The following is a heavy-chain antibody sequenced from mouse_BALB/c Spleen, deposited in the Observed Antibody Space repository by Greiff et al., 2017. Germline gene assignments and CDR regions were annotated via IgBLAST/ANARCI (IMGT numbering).Heavy chain of an antibody. CDR2: INPDSSTI. CDR3: AIPPDGYWYFDV. Sequence: EVQLQESGGGLVQPGGSLKLSCAASGFDFSRYWMSWVRQAPGKGLEWIGEINPDSSTINYTPSLKDKFIISRDNAKNTLYLQMSKVRSEDTALYYCAIPPDGYWYFDVWGAGTTVTVSS. CDR1: GFDFSRYW. V-gene: IGHV4-1*02. J-gene: IGHJ1*01. D-gene: IGHD2-3*01.